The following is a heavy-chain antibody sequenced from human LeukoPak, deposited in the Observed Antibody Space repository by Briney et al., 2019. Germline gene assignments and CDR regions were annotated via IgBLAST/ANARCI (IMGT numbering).Heavy chain of an antibody. CDR2: ASGSGRTT. Sequence: PGRSLRLSCAASGFTFSSYGMHWVRQAPGKGPEWVSGASGSGRTTYYADSVKGRFAISRDNSRNILYLQMNSLRAEDTAVYYCAKDWIYEAAAVTPRPNYHFYGVDVWGQGTTVTVSS. V-gene: IGHV3-23*01. D-gene: IGHD6-13*01. J-gene: IGHJ6*02. CDR1: GFTFSSYG. CDR3: AKDWIYEAAAVTPRPNYHFYGVDV.